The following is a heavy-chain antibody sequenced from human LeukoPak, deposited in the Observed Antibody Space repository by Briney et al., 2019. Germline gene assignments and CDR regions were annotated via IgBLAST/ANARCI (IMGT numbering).Heavy chain of an antibody. CDR3: ARDRPGAAGIPDY. D-gene: IGHD6-13*01. Sequence: PSETLSLTCTVSGGSISSGSYYWSWIRQPAGKGLEWIGYIYYSGSTNYNPSLKSRVTISVDTSKNQFSLKLSSVTAADTAVYYCARDRPGAAGIPDYWGQGTLVTVSS. CDR1: GGSISSGSYY. CDR2: IYYSGST. V-gene: IGHV4-61*10. J-gene: IGHJ4*02.